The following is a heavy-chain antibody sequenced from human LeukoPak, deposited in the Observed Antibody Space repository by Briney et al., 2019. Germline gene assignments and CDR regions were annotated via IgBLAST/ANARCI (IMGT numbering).Heavy chain of an antibody. D-gene: IGHD3-22*01. CDR1: GYTFTSYF. CDR3: ARDSSTPYNYYGSSGYYFDDFDI. CDR2: INPSGGST. J-gene: IGHJ3*02. V-gene: IGHV1-46*01. Sequence: ASVKVSCKASGYTFTSYFMHWVRQAPGQGLEWMGIINPSGGSTTYAQKFQGRVTMTRDASTSTIYMELSSLRSEDTAVYCCARDSSTPYNYYGSSGYYFDDFDIWGQGTMVTVSS.